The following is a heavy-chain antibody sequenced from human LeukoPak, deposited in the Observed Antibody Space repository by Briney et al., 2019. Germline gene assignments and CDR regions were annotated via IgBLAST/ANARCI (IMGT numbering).Heavy chain of an antibody. CDR2: INPNSGGT. Sequence: ASVKVSCKASGYTFTGYYMHWVRQAPGQGLEWMGRINPNSGGTNYAQKFQGRVTMTRDTSISTAYMELSRLRSDDTAVYYCARDTYYYDSSGFADWGQGTLVTVPS. CDR1: GYTFTGYY. V-gene: IGHV1-2*06. J-gene: IGHJ4*02. CDR3: ARDTYYYDSSGFAD. D-gene: IGHD3-22*01.